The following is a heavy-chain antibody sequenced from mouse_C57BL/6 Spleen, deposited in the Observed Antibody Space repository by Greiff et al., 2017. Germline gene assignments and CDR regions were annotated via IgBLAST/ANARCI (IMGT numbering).Heavy chain of an antibody. CDR2: IYPGSGST. D-gene: IGHD2-4*01. V-gene: IGHV1-55*01. J-gene: IGHJ2*01. CDR3: ASQRDDYSLDY. Sequence: QVQLQQPGAELVKPGASVKMSCKASGYTFTSYWITWVKQRPGQGLEWIGDIYPGSGSTNYNEKFKSKATLTVAASSSTAYMQLSSLTSEDSAVYYCASQRDDYSLDYWGQGTTLTVSS. CDR1: GYTFTSYW.